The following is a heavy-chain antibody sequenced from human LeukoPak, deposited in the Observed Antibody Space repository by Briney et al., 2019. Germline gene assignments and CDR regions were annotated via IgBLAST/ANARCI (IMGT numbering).Heavy chain of an antibody. CDR2: MSGGSIT. D-gene: IGHD1-26*01. CDR1: GFIVSSNY. Sequence: GGPLRLSCTASGFIVSSNYTSWVRQAPGKGLEWVSGMSGGSITNSTDSVKGRSTIATTNSKNTLYLQTNSLRAEDTAVYYCARGVYSASSDCGGQPTPVTPPS. J-gene: IGHJ4*02. V-gene: IGHV3-53*01. CDR3: ARGVYSASSDC.